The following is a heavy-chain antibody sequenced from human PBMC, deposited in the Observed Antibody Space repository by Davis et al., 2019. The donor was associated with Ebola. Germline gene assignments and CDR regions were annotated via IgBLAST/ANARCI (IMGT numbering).Heavy chain of an antibody. D-gene: IGHD2-21*01. CDR1: GLSRSTRELA. J-gene: IGHJ4*02. CDR2: VYWDDDK. CDR3: AHLSPLSDQADECGY. V-gene: IGHV2-5*02. Sequence: TLPNLTCTRKLTRTYSGLSRSTRELAVGWIRQHPVKGLEWLALVYWDDDKRNSPSLKSRLTITKDTTKNQVVLTMTNMDPGDTATYYCAHLSPLSDQADECGYSGKGTLVTVSS.